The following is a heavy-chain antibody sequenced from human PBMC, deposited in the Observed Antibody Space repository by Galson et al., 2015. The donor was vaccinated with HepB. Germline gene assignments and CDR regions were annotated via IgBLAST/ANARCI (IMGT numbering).Heavy chain of an antibody. J-gene: IGHJ6*03. CDR2: INSDGSST. CDR1: GFTFRSYW. D-gene: IGHD2-2*01. Sequence: SLRLSCAASGFTFRSYWMHWVRQAPGKGLVWVSRINSDGSSTSYADSVKGRFTISRDNSKNTLYLQMNSLRAEDTAVYYCARDRVQYCSSTSCYPYYYYYMDVWGKGTTVTVSS. CDR3: ARDRVQYCSSTSCYPYYYYYMDV. V-gene: IGHV3-74*01.